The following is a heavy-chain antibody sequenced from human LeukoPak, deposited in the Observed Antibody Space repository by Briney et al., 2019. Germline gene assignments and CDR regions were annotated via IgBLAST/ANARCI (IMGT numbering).Heavy chain of an antibody. CDR3: ARASPSLYYYFDY. Sequence: PETLSLTCTVSGGSISSYYWSWTRQPPGKGLEWIGYIYYSGSTNYNPSLKSRVTISVDTSKNQFSLKLSSVTAADTAVYYCARASPSLYYYFDYWGQGTLVTVSS. V-gene: IGHV4-59*01. CDR2: IYYSGST. J-gene: IGHJ4*02. CDR1: GGSISSYY. D-gene: IGHD6-13*01.